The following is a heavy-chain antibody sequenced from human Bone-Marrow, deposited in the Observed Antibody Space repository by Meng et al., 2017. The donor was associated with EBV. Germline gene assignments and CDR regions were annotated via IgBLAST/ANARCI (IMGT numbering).Heavy chain of an antibody. Sequence: EVQLVESGGGLVKPGGSLRLSCAASVFTFSSYSMNWVRQAPGKGLEWVSSISSSSSYIYYADLVKGRFTISRDNAKNSLYLQMNSLRAEDTAVYYCASAYYYDSSGYYSYYFDYWGQGTLVTVSS. CDR2: ISSSSSYI. J-gene: IGHJ4*02. V-gene: IGHV3-21*01. CDR1: VFTFSSYS. CDR3: ASAYYYDSSGYYSYYFDY. D-gene: IGHD3-22*01.